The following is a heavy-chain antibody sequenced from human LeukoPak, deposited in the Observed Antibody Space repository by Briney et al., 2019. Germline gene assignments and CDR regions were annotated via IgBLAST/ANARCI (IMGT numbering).Heavy chain of an antibody. D-gene: IGHD1-26*01. CDR3: ARQSGIVGADYYYYGMDV. CDR2: IWYDGSNK. CDR1: GFTFDDYA. Sequence: GGSLRLSCAASGFTFDDYAMHWVRQAPGKGLEWVAVIWYDGSNKYYADSVKGRFTISRDNSKNTLYLQMNSLRAEDTAVYYCARQSGIVGADYYYYGMDVWGQGTTVTVSS. V-gene: IGHV3-33*08. J-gene: IGHJ6*02.